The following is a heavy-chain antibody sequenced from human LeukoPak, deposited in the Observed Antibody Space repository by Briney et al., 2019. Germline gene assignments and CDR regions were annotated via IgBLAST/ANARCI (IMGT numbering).Heavy chain of an antibody. CDR2: INPHSGGT. J-gene: IGHJ4*02. Sequence: ASLKVTCKASGYTFTGYYMHWVRQTPGQGLEWMGWINPHSGGTNYAQKLQGRVTMTRDTSISTAYMELSRLRPDDTAVYYCATYGSSEVTGYPYFYYWGQGTLVTVSS. V-gene: IGHV1-2*02. CDR3: ATYGSSEVTGYPYFYY. CDR1: GYTFTGYY. D-gene: IGHD3-9*01.